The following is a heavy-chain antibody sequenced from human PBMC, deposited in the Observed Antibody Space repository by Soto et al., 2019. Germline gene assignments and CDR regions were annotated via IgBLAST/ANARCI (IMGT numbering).Heavy chain of an antibody. CDR1: GGSISSGDYY. CDR2: IYYSGST. J-gene: IGHJ4*02. D-gene: IGHD5-18*01. V-gene: IGHV4-30-4*01. CDR3: ARGQLWTPSDY. Sequence: SETLSLTCTVSGGSISSGDYYWSWIRQPPGKGLEWIGYIYYSGSTYYNPSLKSRVTISVDTSKNQFSLKLSSVTAADTAVYYCARGQLWTPSDYWGQGTLVTVSS.